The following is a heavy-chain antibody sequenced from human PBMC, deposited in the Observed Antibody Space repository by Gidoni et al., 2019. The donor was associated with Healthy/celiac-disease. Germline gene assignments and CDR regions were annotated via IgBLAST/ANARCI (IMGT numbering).Heavy chain of an antibody. Sequence: QVQLQQWGAGLLKPSETLSLTCAVYGGSFSGYYWSWIRQPPGKGLEWIGEINHSGSTNYNPSLKSRVTISVDTSKNQFSLKLSSVTAADTAVYYCARVVGATTRNWFDPWGQGTLVTVSS. CDR3: ARVVGATTRNWFDP. J-gene: IGHJ5*02. D-gene: IGHD1-26*01. CDR1: GGSFSGYY. V-gene: IGHV4-34*01. CDR2: INHSGST.